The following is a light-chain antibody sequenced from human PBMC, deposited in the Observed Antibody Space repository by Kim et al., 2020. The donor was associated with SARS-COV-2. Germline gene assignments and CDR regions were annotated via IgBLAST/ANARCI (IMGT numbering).Light chain of an antibody. CDR2: RDN. V-gene: IGLV3-9*01. J-gene: IGLJ7*01. Sequence: SYELTQPLSVSVALGQTARITCGGNNIGGKNVHWYQQKPGQAPVLVIYRDNNRPSGIHERFSGSNSGRTATLTISGAEAGDEADYYCQVWDSSTIFGGGT. CDR3: QVWDSSTI. CDR1: NIGGKN.